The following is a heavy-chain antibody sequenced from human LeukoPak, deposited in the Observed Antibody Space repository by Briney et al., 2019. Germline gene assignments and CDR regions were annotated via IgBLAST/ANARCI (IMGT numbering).Heavy chain of an antibody. D-gene: IGHD3-22*01. CDR3: AKDLSDYYDSSGYYNYYFDY. CDR2: ISGSGGST. Sequence: ETLSLTCTVSGGSISSYYWSWVRQAPGKGLEWVSAISGSGGSTYYADSVKGRFTISRDNSKNTLYLQMNSLRAEDTAVYYCAKDLSDYYDSSGYYNYYFDYWGQGTLVTVSS. J-gene: IGHJ4*02. V-gene: IGHV3-23*01. CDR1: GGSISSYY.